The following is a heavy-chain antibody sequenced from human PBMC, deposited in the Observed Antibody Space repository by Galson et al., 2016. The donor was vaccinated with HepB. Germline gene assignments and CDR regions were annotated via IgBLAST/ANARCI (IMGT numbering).Heavy chain of an antibody. J-gene: IGHJ6*02. V-gene: IGHV3-21*04. CDR1: GFTFRDYS. D-gene: IGHD3-9*01. CDR2: ISFSTTDI. CDR3: ATTGYDLVTGYLVWGHMDA. Sequence: SLRLSCAGSGFTFRDYSMNWVRQAPGKGLEWVSSISFSTTDIYYADSVKGRLIISRDNSNNTVDLQMNSLRVEDTAVYYCATTGYDLVTGYLVWGHMDAWGRGTSVTVSS.